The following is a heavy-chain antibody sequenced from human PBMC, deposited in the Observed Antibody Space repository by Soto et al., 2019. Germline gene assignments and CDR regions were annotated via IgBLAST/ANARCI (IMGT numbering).Heavy chain of an antibody. Sequence: EVQLLESGGGLVQPGGSLRLSCAASGFTFSSYAMSWVRQAPGKGLEWVSAISGSGGSTYYADSVKGRFTISRDNSKNTLYRQMNSLRAEDTSVYYCARPPSEVSGSWYYYYGMDVWGQGTTVTVSS. J-gene: IGHJ6*02. CDR3: ARPPSEVSGSWYYYYGMDV. CDR1: GFTFSSYA. CDR2: ISGSGGST. V-gene: IGHV3-23*01. D-gene: IGHD6-13*01.